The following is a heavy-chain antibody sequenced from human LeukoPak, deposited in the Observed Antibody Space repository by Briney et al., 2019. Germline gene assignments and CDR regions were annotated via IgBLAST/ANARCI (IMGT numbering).Heavy chain of an antibody. J-gene: IGHJ3*02. Sequence: PSETLSLTCAVYGGSFSGYYWSWIRQPPGKGLEWIGEINHSGSTNYNPSLKSRVTISVDTSKNQFSLKLSSVTAADTAVYYCARTHRAPPYYYGSGSYYKGDDAFDIWGQGTMVTVSS. V-gene: IGHV4-34*01. CDR3: ARTHRAPPYYYGSGSYYKGDDAFDI. CDR2: INHSGST. CDR1: GGSFSGYY. D-gene: IGHD3-10*01.